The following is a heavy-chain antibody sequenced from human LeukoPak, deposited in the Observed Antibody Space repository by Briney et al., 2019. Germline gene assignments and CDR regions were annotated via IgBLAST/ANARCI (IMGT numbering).Heavy chain of an antibody. CDR2: INTNTGNP. D-gene: IGHD5-24*01. CDR3: ARERGDGYNILNWFDP. V-gene: IGHV7-4-1*02. Sequence: ASVKVSCKASGGTFSSYAISWVRQAPGQGLEWMGWINTNTGNPTYAQGFTGRFVFSLDTSVSTAYLQISSLKAEDTAVYYCARERGDGYNILNWFDPWGQGTLVTVSS. J-gene: IGHJ5*02. CDR1: GGTFSSYA.